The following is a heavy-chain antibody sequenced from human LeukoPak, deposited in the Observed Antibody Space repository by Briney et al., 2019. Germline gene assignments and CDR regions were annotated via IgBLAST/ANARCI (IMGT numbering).Heavy chain of an antibody. CDR2: VYDSGST. CDR1: DDAITIGSHY. D-gene: IGHD4-17*01. V-gene: IGHV4-61*02. Sequence: SETLSLTCTISDDAITIGSHYWSWIRQPAGKAMQWIGRVYDSGSTDYNVSLRSRVAISVDMSKKQFSLRLSSVTAADTAVYYCARVENYGDYVGWFDPWGQGTLVTVSS. CDR3: ARVENYGDYVGWFDP. J-gene: IGHJ5*02.